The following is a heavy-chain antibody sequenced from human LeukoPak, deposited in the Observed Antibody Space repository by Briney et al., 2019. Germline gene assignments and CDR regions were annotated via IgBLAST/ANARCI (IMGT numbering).Heavy chain of an antibody. Sequence: GGSLRLSCAASGFTFSSYWMHWVRQAPGKGLVWVSRINSDGSSTSYADSVKGRFTISRDNAKNTLYLQMNSLRAEDTAVYYCARARTTVVTPFYFDYWGQGTLGTVSS. V-gene: IGHV3-74*01. CDR3: ARARTTVVTPFYFDY. CDR2: INSDGSST. CDR1: GFTFSSYW. J-gene: IGHJ4*02. D-gene: IGHD4-23*01.